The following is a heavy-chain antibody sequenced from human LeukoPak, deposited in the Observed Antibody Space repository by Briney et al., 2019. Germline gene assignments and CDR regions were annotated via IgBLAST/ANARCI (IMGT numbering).Heavy chain of an antibody. CDR3: AKETLGYCSGGSCQGLNY. J-gene: IGHJ4*02. V-gene: IGHV3-30*18. D-gene: IGHD2-15*01. CDR1: GFTFSHHA. Sequence: GGSLRLSCAASGFTFSHHAMHWVRRSPGKGLEWAAVISYDGNNKYYANSVKGRFTISRDNSKNTLYLQMNSLRAEDTVIYYCAKETLGYCSGGSCQGLNYWGQGTLVTVSS. CDR2: ISYDGNNK.